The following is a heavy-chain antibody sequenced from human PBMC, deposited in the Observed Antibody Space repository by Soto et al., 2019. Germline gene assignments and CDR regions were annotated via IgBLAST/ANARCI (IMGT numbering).Heavy chain of an antibody. CDR1: GFTFSSYA. V-gene: IGHV3-64D*06. CDR3: ARQDCSTTNCYGRQDYFGLDV. CDR2: ISTNGGST. Sequence: GGSLRLSCSASGFTFSSYAMHWVRQAPGKGLEYVSSISTNGGSTHYADSVKGRFTISRDNSKNTQYLQMSSLRADDTAVYYCARQDCSTTNCYGRQDYFGLDVWGQGTKVTVSS. D-gene: IGHD2-2*01. J-gene: IGHJ6*02.